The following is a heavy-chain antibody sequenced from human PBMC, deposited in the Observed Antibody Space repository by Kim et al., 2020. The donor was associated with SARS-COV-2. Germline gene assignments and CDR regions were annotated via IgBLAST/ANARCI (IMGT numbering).Heavy chain of an antibody. CDR3: ARVLKPWSGEHTYDY. Sequence: SETLSLTCTVSGYSISSGYYWGWIRQPPGKGLEWIGSIYHSGSTYYNPSLKSRVTISVDTSKNQFSLKLSSVTAADTAVYYCARVLKPWSGEHTYDYWG. CDR2: IYHSGST. J-gene: IGHJ4*01. D-gene: IGHD3-3*01. CDR1: GYSISSGYY. V-gene: IGHV4-38-2*02.